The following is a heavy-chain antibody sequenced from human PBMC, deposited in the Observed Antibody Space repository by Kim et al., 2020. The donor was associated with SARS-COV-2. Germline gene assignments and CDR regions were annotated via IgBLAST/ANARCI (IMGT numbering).Heavy chain of an antibody. D-gene: IGHD6-13*01. V-gene: IGHV3-66*01. Sequence: GGSLRLSCAASGFTVSSNYMSWVRQAPGKGLEWVSVIYSGGSTYYADSVKGRFTISRDNSKNTLYLQMNSLRAEDTAVYYCARESRYSSPRIYYYMDVWGKGTTVTVSS. J-gene: IGHJ6*03. CDR3: ARESRYSSPRIYYYMDV. CDR1: GFTVSSNY. CDR2: IYSGGST.